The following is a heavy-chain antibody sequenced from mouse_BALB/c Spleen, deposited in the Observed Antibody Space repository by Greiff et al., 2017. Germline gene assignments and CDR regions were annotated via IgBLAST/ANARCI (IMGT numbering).Heavy chain of an antibody. CDR1: GYAFTNYW. CDR3: ARSRPYYYGSSYYFDY. J-gene: IGHJ2*01. V-gene: IGHV1-63*01. CDR2: IYPGSGNT. D-gene: IGHD1-1*01. Sequence: QVQLQQSGAELVRPGTSVKISCKASGYAFTNYWLGWVKQRPGHGLEWIGDIYPGSGNTYYNEKFKGKATLTADKSSSTAYMQLSSLTSEDSAVYFCARSRPYYYGSSYYFDYWGQGTTLTVSS.